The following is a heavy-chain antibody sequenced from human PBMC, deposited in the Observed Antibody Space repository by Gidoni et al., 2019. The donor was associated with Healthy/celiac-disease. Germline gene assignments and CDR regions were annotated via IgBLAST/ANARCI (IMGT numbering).Heavy chain of an antibody. CDR3: ARDVAAGTLLPVRYYGMDV. J-gene: IGHJ6*02. CDR2: IYYSGST. Sequence: QVQLQESGPGLAKPSETLSLTCTVSGGTISSYYWSWIRQPPGKGLEWIGYIYYSGSTNYNPSLKSRVTISVDTSKNQFYLKLSYVTAADTAVYYCARDVAAGTLLPVRYYGMDVWGQGTTVTVSS. V-gene: IGHV4-59*01. CDR1: GGTISSYY. D-gene: IGHD6-13*01.